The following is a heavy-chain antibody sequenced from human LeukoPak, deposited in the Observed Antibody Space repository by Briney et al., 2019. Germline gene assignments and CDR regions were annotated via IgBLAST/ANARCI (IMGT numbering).Heavy chain of an antibody. Sequence: SETLSLTCTVSGASVSGGSYYWSWIRQPPGKGLEWIGYIYYSGSTNYNPSLKSRFTISVDTSKNQFSLKLSSVTAADTAVYYCARDPVYDAFDIWGQGTMVTVSS. J-gene: IGHJ3*02. V-gene: IGHV4-61*01. CDR1: GASVSGGSYY. CDR3: ARDPVYDAFDI. D-gene: IGHD2-8*01. CDR2: IYYSGST.